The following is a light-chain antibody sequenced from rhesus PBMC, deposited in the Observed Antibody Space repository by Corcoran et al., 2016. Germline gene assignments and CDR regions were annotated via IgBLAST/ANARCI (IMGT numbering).Light chain of an antibody. V-gene: IGKV1-28*03. CDR1: PGISSY. J-gene: IGKJ2*01. Sequence: DIQMTQSPSSLSASVGDTVTITCRASPGISSYLNWFKQKPGKAPKLLIYAASSLARGVPSRFSGSGSWTDLTHTIRSLQPEDFAVYYCLQHNSYPYNFGQGTKVEIK. CDR2: AAS. CDR3: LQHNSYPYN.